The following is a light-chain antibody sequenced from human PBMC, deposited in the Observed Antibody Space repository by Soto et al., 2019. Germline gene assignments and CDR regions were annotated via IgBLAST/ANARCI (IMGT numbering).Light chain of an antibody. CDR2: DAS. V-gene: IGKV3-11*01. CDR3: QQRSNWPPLYT. Sequence: IVLTQSPATLSLSPGERATLSCRASQSVSSYLAWYQQKPGQAPRLLIYDASNRATGIPARFSGSGSGTDFTLTISNLEPKDFAVYYCQQRSNWPPLYTFGQGTKLEIK. CDR1: QSVSSY. J-gene: IGKJ2*01.